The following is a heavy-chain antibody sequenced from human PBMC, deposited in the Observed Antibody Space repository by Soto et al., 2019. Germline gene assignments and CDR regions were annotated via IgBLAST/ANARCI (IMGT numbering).Heavy chain of an antibody. CDR2: ISYDGSNK. J-gene: IGHJ4*02. D-gene: IGHD2-21*01. CDR3: VRGDGDRYDGHGYLGRH. CDR1: GFTFSSYA. V-gene: IGHV3-30-3*01. Sequence: PGGSLRLSCAASGFTFSSYAMHWVRQAPGKGLEWVAVISYDGSNKYYADSVKGRFTISRDNSKNTFYMEMNSARVEDTAVYYCVRGDGDRYDGHGYLGRHWGQGSLVTVS.